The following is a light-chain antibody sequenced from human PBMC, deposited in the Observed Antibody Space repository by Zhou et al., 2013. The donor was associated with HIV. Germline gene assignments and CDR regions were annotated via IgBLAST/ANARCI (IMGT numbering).Light chain of an antibody. J-gene: IGKJ1*01. CDR2: LGS. V-gene: IGKV2-28*01. CDR3: MQALQTPRT. CDR1: QSLLHSNGYTY. Sequence: DIVLTQSPLSLSVTPGEPASISCRSSQSLLHSNGYTYLDWYLQKPGQSPQLLIYLGSNRASGVPDRFSGGGSGTDFTLKISRVEAEDVGVYYCMQALQTPRTFGQGTKLEIK.